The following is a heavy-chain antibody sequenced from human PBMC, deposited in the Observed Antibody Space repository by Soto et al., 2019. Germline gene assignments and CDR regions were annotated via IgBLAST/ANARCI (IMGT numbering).Heavy chain of an antibody. CDR1: GFTFRNHA. CDR3: ARDGQQPAPYSLDV. CDR2: IWYDGSNK. D-gene: IGHD6-13*01. V-gene: IGHV3-33*01. J-gene: IGHJ6*02. Sequence: QVQLVESGGGVVQPGTSLRLSCTTSGFTFRNHAMHWVRQAPGKGLEWVAQIWYDGSNKYYADSVKGRLTISRDNYKNMVYVQMNSLRVEDTAVYYCARDGQQPAPYSLDVWGQGTSVTVSS.